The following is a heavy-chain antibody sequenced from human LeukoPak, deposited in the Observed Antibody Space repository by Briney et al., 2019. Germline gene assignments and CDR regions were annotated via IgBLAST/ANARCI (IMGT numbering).Heavy chain of an antibody. Sequence: GGSLRLSCEASGFTFNSCAMSWVRQAPGKGLQWVAGISGGGETTFCADSVKGRFTISRDNFRNTLYLQLNSLSADDTAVYYCAKKIIGYCASGRCHFDYWGQGTLVTVSS. J-gene: IGHJ4*02. CDR3: AKKIIGYCASGRCHFDY. CDR2: ISGGGETT. CDR1: GFTFNSCA. V-gene: IGHV3-23*01. D-gene: IGHD2-15*01.